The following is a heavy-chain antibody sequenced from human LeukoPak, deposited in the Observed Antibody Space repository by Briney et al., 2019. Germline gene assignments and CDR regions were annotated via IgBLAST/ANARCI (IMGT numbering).Heavy chain of an antibody. D-gene: IGHD3-16*02. J-gene: IGHJ4*02. CDR2: IWYDGTKK. Sequence: PGRSLRLSCAASGFTFSNYGMHWVRQAPGKGLEWVAVIWYDGTKKYYADSVKVRLTISRANSKTTLDLEMNSLRAEDTAVYYCARDRAVRYFDYWGQGTLVTVSS. CDR3: ARDRAVRYFDY. V-gene: IGHV3-33*01. CDR1: GFTFSNYG.